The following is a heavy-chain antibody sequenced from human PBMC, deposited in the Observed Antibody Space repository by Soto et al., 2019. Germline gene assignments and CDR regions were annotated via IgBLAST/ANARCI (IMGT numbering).Heavy chain of an antibody. V-gene: IGHV1-24*01. CDR1: GYTLTELS. CDR2: FDPEDGET. CDR3: ATDKHVGLGHMVAATLGGRRSAFDI. D-gene: IGHD2-15*01. J-gene: IGHJ3*02. Sequence: QVQLVQSGAEVKKPGASVKVSCKVSGYTLTELSMHWVRQAPGKGLEWMGGFDPEDGETIYAQKFQGRVTMTEDTSTDTAYMELSSLRSEDTAVYYCATDKHVGLGHMVAATLGGRRSAFDIWGQGTMVTVSS.